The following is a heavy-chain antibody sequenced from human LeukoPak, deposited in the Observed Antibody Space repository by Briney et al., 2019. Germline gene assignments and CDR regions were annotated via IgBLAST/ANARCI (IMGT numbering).Heavy chain of an antibody. CDR3: ARDQGSGNWFDP. D-gene: IGHD3-10*01. CDR1: GYTFTGYY. V-gene: IGHV1-2*04. J-gene: IGHJ5*02. Sequence: ASVKVSCKASGYTFTGYYMHWVRQAPGQGLEWMGWINPNSGGTNYAQKFQDWVTMTRDTSISTAYMELSRLRSDDTAVYYCARDQGSGNWFDPWGQGTLVTVSS. CDR2: INPNSGGT.